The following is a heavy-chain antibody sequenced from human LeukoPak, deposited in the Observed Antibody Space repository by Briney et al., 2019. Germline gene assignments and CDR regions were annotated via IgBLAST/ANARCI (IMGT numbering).Heavy chain of an antibody. CDR2: LNSDGSTT. V-gene: IGHV3-74*01. D-gene: IGHD1-26*01. Sequence: GGSLRLSCAASGFTFSDYYMSWIRQAPGKGLVWVSRLNSDGSTTEYAESVKGRFTISRDNAKNTLFLQLSSLRAEDTAIYYCARGPDHGGSYYHDWGQGTLVTVSS. CDR1: GFTFSDYY. CDR3: ARGPDHGGSYYHD. J-gene: IGHJ4*02.